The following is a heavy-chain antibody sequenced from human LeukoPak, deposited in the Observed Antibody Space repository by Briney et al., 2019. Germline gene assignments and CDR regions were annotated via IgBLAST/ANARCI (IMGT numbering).Heavy chain of an antibody. Sequence: SETLSLTCTVSGYSITSGYNWAWIRQPPGKGLEWIGEINHSGSTNYNPSLKSRVTISVDTSKNQFSLKLSSVTAADTAVYYCARAKVYYYGSGSPYFDYWGQGTLVTVSS. V-gene: IGHV4-38-2*02. CDR2: INHSGST. CDR1: GYSITSGYN. D-gene: IGHD3-10*01. CDR3: ARAKVYYYGSGSPYFDY. J-gene: IGHJ4*02.